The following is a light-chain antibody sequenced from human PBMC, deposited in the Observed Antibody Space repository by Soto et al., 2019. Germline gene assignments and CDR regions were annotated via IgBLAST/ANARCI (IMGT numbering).Light chain of an antibody. CDR2: GAS. CDR3: QQYGRSPPWT. CDR1: QSVSSTY. J-gene: IGKJ1*01. V-gene: IGKV3-20*01. Sequence: EIVLTQSPGTLSLSPGETATLSCRASQSVSSTYLAWYQQKPGQAPRLLIYGASSRVTGIPDRFSGSGSGTDFTLTISRLEPEEFAVYYCQQYGRSPPWTFGQGTKVEI.